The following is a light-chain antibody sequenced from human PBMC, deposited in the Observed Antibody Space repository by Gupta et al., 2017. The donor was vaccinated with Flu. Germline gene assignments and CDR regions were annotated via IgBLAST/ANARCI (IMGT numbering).Light chain of an antibody. CDR1: SCNSGSST. CDR3: GAWEESRNGNCV. J-gene: IGLJ1*01. Sequence: GRSCNSGSSTVEEYQQHTGTATNILIDDNSKRASGGPDGVSGAMSGTSAAIAISGLQAEEEADYYCGAWEESRNGNCVFGNGTKVTVL. CDR2: DNS. V-gene: IGLV1-44*01.